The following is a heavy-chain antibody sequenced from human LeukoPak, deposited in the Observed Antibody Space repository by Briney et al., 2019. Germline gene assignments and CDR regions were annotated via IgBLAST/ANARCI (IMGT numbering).Heavy chain of an antibody. V-gene: IGHV3-30*18. CDR1: GFTFSSYG. CDR3: AKAPYCSSTSCYRGYYYYGMDV. D-gene: IGHD2-2*02. J-gene: IGHJ6*02. CDR2: ISYDGSNK. Sequence: PGGSLRLSCAASGFTFSSYGMHWVRQAPGKGLEWVAVISYDGSNKYYAGSVKGRFTISRDNSKNTLYLQMNSLRAEDTAVYYCAKAPYCSSTSCYRGYYYYGMDVWGQGTTVTVSS.